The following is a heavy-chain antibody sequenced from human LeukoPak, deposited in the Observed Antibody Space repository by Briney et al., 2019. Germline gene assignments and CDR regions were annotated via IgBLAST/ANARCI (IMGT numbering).Heavy chain of an antibody. V-gene: IGHV3-64D*06. CDR3: VKDLGYSCYAFDY. Sequence: GGSLRLSCSASGFTFSSYAMHWVRQAPGKGLEYVSAISSNGGSTYYADSVKGRFTISRDNSKNTLYLQMSSLRAEDTAWEYCVKDLGYSCYAFDYWGQGTLVTVSS. CDR1: GFTFSSYA. J-gene: IGHJ4*02. CDR2: ISSNGGST. D-gene: IGHD5-12*01.